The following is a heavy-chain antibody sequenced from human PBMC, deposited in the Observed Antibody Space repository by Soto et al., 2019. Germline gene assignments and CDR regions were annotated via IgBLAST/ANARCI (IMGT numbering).Heavy chain of an antibody. J-gene: IGHJ6*02. Sequence: PGESLKISCEGSGLSLNTYRIAWLRQMPGRGLEWMVAIFPGDSDTRYSLSFEGQVNISADRSSSTAFLHWNSLKVSDTAVYFCARQGLPYRSSGYYYRMEVWCRGSKCTVSS. CDR3: ARQGLPYRSSGYYYRMEV. D-gene: IGHD6-19*01. V-gene: IGHV5-51*01. CDR2: IFPGDSDT. CDR1: GLSLNTYR.